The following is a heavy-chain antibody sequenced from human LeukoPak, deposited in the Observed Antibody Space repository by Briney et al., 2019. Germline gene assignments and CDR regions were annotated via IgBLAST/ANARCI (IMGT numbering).Heavy chain of an antibody. CDR2: ISSGSSTI. CDR1: GFTFSSYS. V-gene: IGHV3-48*02. D-gene: IGHD3-10*01. CDR3: ARVSGYYYDSGSYLYYFDY. J-gene: IGHJ4*02. Sequence: GGSLRLSCAASGFTFSSYSMNWVRQAPGKGLEWVSYISSGSSTIYYSDSVKGRSTISRDNAKNSLYLQMNSLIDEDTAVYYCARVSGYYYDSGSYLYYFDYWGQGTLVTVSS.